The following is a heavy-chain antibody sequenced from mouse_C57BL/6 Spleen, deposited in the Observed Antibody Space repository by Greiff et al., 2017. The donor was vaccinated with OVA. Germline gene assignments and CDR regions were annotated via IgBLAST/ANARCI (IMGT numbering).Heavy chain of an antibody. CDR2: IRNKANGYTT. Sequence: EVKLVESGGGLVQPGGSLSLSCAASGFTFTDYYMSWVRQPPGKALEWLGFIRNKANGYTTEYSASVKGRFTISRDKSQSILYLQLNALRAEDSATYYCARYKISYAMDYWGQGTSVTVSS. J-gene: IGHJ4*01. CDR1: GFTFTDYY. CDR3: ARYKISYAMDY. V-gene: IGHV7-3*01.